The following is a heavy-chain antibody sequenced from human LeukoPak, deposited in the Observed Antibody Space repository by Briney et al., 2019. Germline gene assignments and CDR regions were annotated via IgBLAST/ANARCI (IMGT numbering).Heavy chain of an antibody. CDR1: GFTFSSYG. D-gene: IGHD2-2*02. Sequence: GGSLRLSCAASGFTFSSYGMHWVRQAPGKGLEWVAVISYDGSNKYYADSVKGRFTISRDNSKNTLYLQMYSLRAEDTAVYYCAKVVVPAAIPLWADYWGQGTLVTVSS. CDR3: AKVVVPAAIPLWADY. J-gene: IGHJ4*02. CDR2: ISYDGSNK. V-gene: IGHV3-30*18.